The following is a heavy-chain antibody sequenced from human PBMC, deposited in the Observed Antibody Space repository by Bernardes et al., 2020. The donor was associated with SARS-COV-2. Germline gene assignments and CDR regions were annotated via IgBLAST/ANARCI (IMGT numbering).Heavy chain of an antibody. V-gene: IGHV3-74*01. CDR3: ARGSTWTGSTPFAD. D-gene: IGHD2-8*02. CDR1: GFTFSTYG. Sequence: GGSLRLSCAASGFTFSTYGMHCVRQVPGKGLAWVSRINPDGSNIAYADSVKDRFTICRDNMKNTLYLQMRSLRAEDMAVYYCARGSTWTGSTPFADWGQGTLVNVSS. J-gene: IGHJ4*02. CDR2: INPDGSNI.